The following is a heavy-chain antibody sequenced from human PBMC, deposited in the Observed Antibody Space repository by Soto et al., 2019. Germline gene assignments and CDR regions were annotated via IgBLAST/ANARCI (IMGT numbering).Heavy chain of an antibody. Sequence: SETLSLTCTVSCGSISSSSYYWGWIRQPPGKGLEWIGSIYYSGSTYYNPSLKSRVTISVDTSKNQFSLKLSSVTAADTAVYYCARRSPSSTSCYSCGWFDPWGQGTLVTVSS. V-gene: IGHV4-39*01. D-gene: IGHD2-2*02. J-gene: IGHJ5*02. CDR1: CGSISSSSYY. CDR3: ARRSPSSTSCYSCGWFDP. CDR2: IYYSGST.